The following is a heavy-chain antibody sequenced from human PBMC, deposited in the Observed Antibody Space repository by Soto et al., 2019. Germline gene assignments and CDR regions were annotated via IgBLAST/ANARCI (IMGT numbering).Heavy chain of an antibody. V-gene: IGHV3-21*01. D-gene: IGHD5-18*01. CDR2: ISSSSSYI. Sequence: GGSLRLSCAASGFTFSSYSMNWVRQAPGKGLEWVSSISSSSSYIYYADSVKGRFTISRDNAKNSLYLQMNSLRAEDTAVYYCARDVRDTAMVTVSGGMDVWAKGPRSPSP. CDR3: ARDVRDTAMVTVSGGMDV. J-gene: IGHJ6*02. CDR1: GFTFSSYS.